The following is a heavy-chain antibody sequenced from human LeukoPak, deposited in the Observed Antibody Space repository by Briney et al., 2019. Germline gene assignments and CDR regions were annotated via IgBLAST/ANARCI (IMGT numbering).Heavy chain of an antibody. J-gene: IGHJ6*02. CDR3: AREGPSIHGIAAAYYYGMDV. D-gene: IGHD6-13*01. Sequence: PGGSLRLSCAASGFTFSSYSMNWVRQAPGKGLEWVSSISSSSSYIYYADSVKGRFTISRDNAKNSLYLQMNSLRAEDTAVYYCAREGPSIHGIAAAYYYGMDVWGQGTTVTVSS. V-gene: IGHV3-21*01. CDR2: ISSSSSYI. CDR1: GFTFSSYS.